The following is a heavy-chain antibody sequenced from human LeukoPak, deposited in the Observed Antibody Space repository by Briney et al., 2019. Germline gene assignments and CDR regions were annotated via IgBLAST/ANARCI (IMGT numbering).Heavy chain of an antibody. D-gene: IGHD3-16*02. V-gene: IGHV3-7*01. CDR2: IKQDGSEK. Sequence: GGSLSLSCAASGFTFSSYWMSWVRQAPGKGLEWVANIKQDGSEKYYVASVKGRFIISRDNTKNSLYMQMNSPRAEAAAVYYCAIVHETYVWASFRYRRFDYWGRGTLVTVSS. J-gene: IGHJ4*02. CDR3: AIVHETYVWASFRYRRFDY. CDR1: GFTFSSYW.